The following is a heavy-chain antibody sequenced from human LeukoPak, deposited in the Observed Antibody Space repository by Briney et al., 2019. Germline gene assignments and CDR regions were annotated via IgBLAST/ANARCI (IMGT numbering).Heavy chain of an antibody. J-gene: IGHJ5*02. CDR2: INPSGSSA. D-gene: IGHD3-10*01. CDR3: ARIIGGVHGSGSYNWFDP. Sequence: EASVKVSCKASGYSFTSYYMHWVRQAPGQGLEWMGFINPSGSSAAYAQKFQGRLTMTRDMFTSTDYMELTSLTSDDTAVYYCARIIGGVHGSGSYNWFDPWGQGTLVTVSS. CDR1: GYSFTSYY. V-gene: IGHV1-46*01.